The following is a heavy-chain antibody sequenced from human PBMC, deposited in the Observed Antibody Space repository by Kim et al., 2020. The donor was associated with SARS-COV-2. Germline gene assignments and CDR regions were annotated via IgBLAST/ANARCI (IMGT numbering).Heavy chain of an antibody. Sequence: SVKVSCKASGGSSNSYIISWVRQVPGQGLEWVGGIIPVLRKTNYAQKFQGRVTITADDSTNTAYMELNSLRFEDTAIYYCASETTGIVADGPYYYYAMDVWGQGTTVSVSS. V-gene: IGHV1-69*13. CDR2: IIPVLRKT. CDR3: ASETTGIVADGPYYYYAMDV. J-gene: IGHJ6*02. CDR1: GGSSNSYI. D-gene: IGHD6-13*01.